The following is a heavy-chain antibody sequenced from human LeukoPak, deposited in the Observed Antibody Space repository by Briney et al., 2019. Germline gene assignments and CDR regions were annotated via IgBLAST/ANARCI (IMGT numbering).Heavy chain of an antibody. Sequence: SETLSLTCTVSGGSIISYYWSWIRQPPGEGLEWSGYIYYSGSTNYNPSLKSRVTISVDTTKNHFSLQLSSVPAADTAVYYCARRRGIAAAGGDWFDPWGQGTLVTVSS. D-gene: IGHD6-13*01. CDR1: GGSIISYY. CDR2: IYYSGST. J-gene: IGHJ5*02. V-gene: IGHV4-59*08. CDR3: ARRRGIAAAGGDWFDP.